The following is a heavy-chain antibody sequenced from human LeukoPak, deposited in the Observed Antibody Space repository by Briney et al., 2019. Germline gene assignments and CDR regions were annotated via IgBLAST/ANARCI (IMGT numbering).Heavy chain of an antibody. V-gene: IGHV1-8*01. D-gene: IGHD3-22*01. CDR3: ARGPYDSSGYRFDC. CDR1: GYTFTSFD. J-gene: IGHJ4*02. CDR2: MNPNSGNT. Sequence: GASVKVSCKASGYTFTSFDINWFRQATGQGLEWVGWMNPNSGNTGYAQRFQGRVTMTKNTSISTAYMELSSLTSEDTALYYCARGPYDSSGYRFDCWGQGTLVTVSS.